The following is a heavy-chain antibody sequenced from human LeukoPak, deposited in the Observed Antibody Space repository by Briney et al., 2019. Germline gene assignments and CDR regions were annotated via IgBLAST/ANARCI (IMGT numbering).Heavy chain of an antibody. J-gene: IGHJ5*01. D-gene: IGHD3-16*02. Sequence: PSQTLSLTCTVSGGSISSDNHYWSWIRQHPGTGLEWIGYINYSGNTHYNPSLKSRGTISVDTSKNQFSPKLNSVTAADTAVYYCARVGYEYVWGSYRYGRFDPWGQGTLVTVSS. V-gene: IGHV4-31*03. CDR1: GGSISSDNHY. CDR2: INYSGNT. CDR3: ARVGYEYVWGSYRYGRFDP.